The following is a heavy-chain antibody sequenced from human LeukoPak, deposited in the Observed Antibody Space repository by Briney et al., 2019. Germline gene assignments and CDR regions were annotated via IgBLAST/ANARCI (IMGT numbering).Heavy chain of an antibody. CDR1: GHTFTSYD. CDR3: ARGGGYYTPGGYYFDY. V-gene: IGHV1-8*01. D-gene: IGHD3-3*01. J-gene: IGHJ4*02. Sequence: ASAKVSCMASGHTFTSYDINWVRQATGQGLEGMGWMNPNSGNTGYAQKFQGRVTMTRNTSIGTAYMELNSLRSEDTAVYYCARGGGYYTPGGYYFDYWGQGTLVTVSS. CDR2: MNPNSGNT.